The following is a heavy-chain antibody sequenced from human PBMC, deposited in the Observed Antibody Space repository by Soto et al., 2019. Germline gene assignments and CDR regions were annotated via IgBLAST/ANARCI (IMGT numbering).Heavy chain of an antibody. Sequence: ASVKVSCKASGYTFTDYYFHWVRQAPGQGLEWMGWINPHSGGTNYAQNFQGRVTMTRDTSISTAYMELSRLRSDDTAVYFCATDPRGGFERFDPWGQGTLVTVSS. D-gene: IGHD3-16*01. V-gene: IGHV1-2*02. CDR1: GYTFTDYY. CDR2: INPHSGGT. CDR3: ATDPRGGFERFDP. J-gene: IGHJ5*02.